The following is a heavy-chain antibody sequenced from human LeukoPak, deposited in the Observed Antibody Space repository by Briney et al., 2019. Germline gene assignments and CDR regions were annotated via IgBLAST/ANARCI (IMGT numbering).Heavy chain of an antibody. CDR1: GGPINGYY. D-gene: IGHD3-10*01. CDR3: ARGSMVRGFDY. CDR2: IYFSGST. V-gene: IGHV4-59*13. J-gene: IGHJ4*02. Sequence: NPSETLSLTCTVSGGPINGYYWSWIRQPPGKGLEWIGYIYFSGSTNYNPSLKSRVTMSIDTSKNQMSLKLSSVTAADTAVYYCARGSMVRGFDYWGQGTLVTVSS.